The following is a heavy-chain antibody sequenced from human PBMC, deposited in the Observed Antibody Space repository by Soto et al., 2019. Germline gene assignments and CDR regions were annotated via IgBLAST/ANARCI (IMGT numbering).Heavy chain of an antibody. CDR2: IYTSGST. D-gene: IGHD5-18*01. V-gene: IGHV4-4*07. CDR3: ATLDTPFAFDV. Sequence: SETLSLTCTVSGGSISSYYWSWIRQPAGKGLEWIGRIYTSGSTNYNPSLKSRVTMAVDTSKRQFSLKLRSVTAADTAVYYCATLDTPFAFDVWGQGAMVTVSS. CDR1: GGSISSYY. J-gene: IGHJ3*01.